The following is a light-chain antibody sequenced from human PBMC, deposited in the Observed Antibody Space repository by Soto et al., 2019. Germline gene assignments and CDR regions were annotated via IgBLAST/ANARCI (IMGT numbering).Light chain of an antibody. CDR1: DIGSYS. V-gene: IGLV3-21*02. J-gene: IGLJ2*01. CDR2: DDS. Sequence: SYELTQPPSVSVAPGQTARITCGGNDIGSYSVHWYQQRPGQAPVLVVYDDSDRPSRIPERFSGSNSGNTATLAISRVEVGDEADYYCQVWDSSSDHAVFGGGTKVTVL. CDR3: QVWDSSSDHAV.